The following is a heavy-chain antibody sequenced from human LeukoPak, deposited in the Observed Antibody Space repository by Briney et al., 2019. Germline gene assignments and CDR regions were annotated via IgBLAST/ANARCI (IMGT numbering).Heavy chain of an antibody. CDR1: GFTFGSYW. J-gene: IGHJ4*02. CDR2: IKYDGSEK. D-gene: IGHD5-24*01. V-gene: IGHV3-7*04. CDR3: ARDTNGCNDY. Sequence: VGSLRLSCATSGFTFGSYWMNWVRQAPGKGLEWVANIKYDGSEKYYVDSVKGRFTISRDNAKNLLYLQMNSLRAEDTAVFYCARDTNGCNDYWGQGTLVTVSS.